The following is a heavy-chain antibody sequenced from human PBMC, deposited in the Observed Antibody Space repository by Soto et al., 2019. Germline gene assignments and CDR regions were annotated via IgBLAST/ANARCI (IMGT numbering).Heavy chain of an antibody. Sequence: QLQLQESGPGLVKPSETLSLTCTVSGGSISSSSYYWGWIGQPPGKGLEWIGNIYYSRSTYNNPSLKSRVTISVESSKNQYSLKLSSVTAADTAVYYCARRMASPPYNIDVWGHGTTVTVSS. CDR3: ARRMASPPYNIDV. J-gene: IGHJ6*02. CDR1: GGSISSSSYY. V-gene: IGHV4-39*01. D-gene: IGHD1-1*01. CDR2: IYYSRST.